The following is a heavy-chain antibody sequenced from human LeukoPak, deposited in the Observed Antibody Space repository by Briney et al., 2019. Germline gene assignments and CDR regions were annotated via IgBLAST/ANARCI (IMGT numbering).Heavy chain of an antibody. J-gene: IGHJ4*02. Sequence: ASVKVSCKASGYTFTGYYMHWVRQAPGQGLEWMGWINPNSGGTNYAQKFQGRVTMTRDTSISTAYMELSRLRSDDTAVYYCARVDWFGELLDYWGQGTPVTVSS. CDR3: ARVDWFGELLDY. D-gene: IGHD3-10*01. CDR2: INPNSGGT. CDR1: GYTFTGYY. V-gene: IGHV1-2*02.